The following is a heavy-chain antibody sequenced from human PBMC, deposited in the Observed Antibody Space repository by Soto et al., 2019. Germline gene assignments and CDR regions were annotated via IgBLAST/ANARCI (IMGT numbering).Heavy chain of an antibody. Sequence: GGSLRLSCSASGFNFNSYTMNWVRQAPGKGLEWVSSISRFSGSTYYADSVKGRFTISRDNSKNTLYLQMNSLRAEDTAVYYCARDTYYYDSSGYYYFDYWGQGTLVTVSS. CDR3: ARDTYYYDSSGYYYFDY. D-gene: IGHD3-22*01. J-gene: IGHJ4*02. CDR1: GFNFNSYT. CDR2: ISRFSGST. V-gene: IGHV3-21*04.